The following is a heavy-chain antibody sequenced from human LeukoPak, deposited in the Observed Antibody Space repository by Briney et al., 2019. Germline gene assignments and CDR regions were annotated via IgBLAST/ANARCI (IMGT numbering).Heavy chain of an antibody. Sequence: GGSLRLSCAASGFTFSSYAVSWVRQAPGKGLEWVSAISGSGGSTYYADSVKGRFTISRDNSKNTLYLQMNSLRAEDTAVYYCAKYPGIAAAGPNFYWGQGTLVTVSS. CDR1: GFTFSSYA. CDR2: ISGSGGST. D-gene: IGHD6-13*01. V-gene: IGHV3-23*01. CDR3: AKYPGIAAAGPNFY. J-gene: IGHJ4*02.